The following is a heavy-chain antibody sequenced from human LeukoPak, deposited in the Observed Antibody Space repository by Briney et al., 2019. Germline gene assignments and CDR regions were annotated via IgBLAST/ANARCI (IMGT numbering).Heavy chain of an antibody. CDR3: AREENSSSYNY. V-gene: IGHV3-7*01. D-gene: IGHD6-6*01. CDR1: GFTFSSYW. J-gene: IGHJ4*02. Sequence: GGSLRLSCAASGFTFSSYWMSWVRQAPGKGLEWVANIKQDGSQKYYVDSVKGRFTISRDNANNLLYLQMNSLRAEDTAVYYCAREENSSSYNYWGQGTLVTVSS. CDR2: IKQDGSQK.